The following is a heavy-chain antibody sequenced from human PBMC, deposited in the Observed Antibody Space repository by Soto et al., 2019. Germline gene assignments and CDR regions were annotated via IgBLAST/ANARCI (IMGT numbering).Heavy chain of an antibody. V-gene: IGHV3-48*03. CDR2: ISSSGSPR. J-gene: IGHJ5*02. CDR1: GFSFSSYE. D-gene: IGHD3-9*01. CDR3: AKDWVLMNYDILTPYNWFDP. Sequence: GGSLRLSCTASGFSFSSYEINWVRQAPGKGLEWVSYISSSGSPRYYADSVKGRFTISRDNAKNSLYLQMNSLRAEDTALYYCAKDWVLMNYDILTPYNWFDPWGQGTLVTVSS.